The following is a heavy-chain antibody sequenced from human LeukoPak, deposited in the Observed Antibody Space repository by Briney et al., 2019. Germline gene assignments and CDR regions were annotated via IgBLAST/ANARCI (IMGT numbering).Heavy chain of an antibody. CDR3: AKDGTAVAGTVDY. J-gene: IGHJ4*02. CDR2: IRYDGSNK. CDR1: GFTFSSYG. V-gene: IGHV3-30*02. D-gene: IGHD6-19*01. Sequence: PGRSLRLSCAASGFTFSSYGMHWVRQAPGKGLEWVAFIRYDGSNKYYADSVKGRFTISRDNSKNTLYLQMNSLRAEDTAVYYCAKDGTAVAGTVDYWGQGTLVTVSS.